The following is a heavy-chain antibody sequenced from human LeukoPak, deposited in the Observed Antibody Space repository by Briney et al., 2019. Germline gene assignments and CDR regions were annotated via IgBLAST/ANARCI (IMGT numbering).Heavy chain of an antibody. CDR2: ISYSGRTV. J-gene: IGHJ4*02. D-gene: IGHD4-17*01. CDR3: ASFVGGHDYAPDY. V-gene: IGHV3-48*04. CDR1: GFTFNMYS. Sequence: GGSLRLSCAASGFTFNMYSLNWVRQAPGTGLQWVAYISYSGRTVFYADSVKGRFTISRDNTNSTSYLQMNSLRADDTAVYYCASFVGGHDYAPDYWGQGTLVTVSS.